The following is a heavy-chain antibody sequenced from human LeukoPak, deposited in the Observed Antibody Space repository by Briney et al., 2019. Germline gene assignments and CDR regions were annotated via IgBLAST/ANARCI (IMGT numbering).Heavy chain of an antibody. CDR2: ISSSSSYI. D-gene: IGHD2-2*01. CDR3: ARDALRVPGVPLDY. Sequence: PGGSLRLSCAASGFTFSSYSMNWVRQAPGKGLEWVSSISSSSSYIYYADSVKGRFTISRDNAKNSLYLQMDSLRAEDTAVYYCARDALRVPGVPLDYWGQGTLVTVSS. CDR1: GFTFSSYS. V-gene: IGHV3-21*01. J-gene: IGHJ4*02.